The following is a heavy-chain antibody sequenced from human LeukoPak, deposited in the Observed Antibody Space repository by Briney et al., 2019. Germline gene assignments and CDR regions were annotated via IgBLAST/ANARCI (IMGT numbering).Heavy chain of an antibody. J-gene: IGHJ6*03. D-gene: IGHD2-21*01. CDR2: IKSKTDGGTT. Sequence: SGGSLRLSCAASGFTFSNAWMSWVRQAPGKGLELVGRIKSKTDGGTTDYAAPVKGRFTISRDDSKNTLDLQMNSLKTEDSAVYYCTTDCGGDCYTYYYCYYYMDVWGKGTTVTVSS. CDR1: GFTFSNAW. CDR3: TTDCGGDCYTYYYCYYYMDV. V-gene: IGHV3-15*01.